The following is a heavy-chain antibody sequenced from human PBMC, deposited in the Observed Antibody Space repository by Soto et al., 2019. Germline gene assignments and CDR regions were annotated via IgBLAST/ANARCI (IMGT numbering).Heavy chain of an antibody. D-gene: IGHD6-19*01. CDR2: ISHEGNSK. V-gene: IGHV3-30*18. Sequence: QVHLVESGGGVVQPGGSLRLSCAASGFTFSVFGMHRVRQAPGKGPEWVAVISHEGNSKHYADSVKGRFTISRDNAKNTLSLLMDSLRPEDTALYYCAKTITLSPSDDSRGRGALIDHWGQGTLVTVSS. J-gene: IGHJ4*02. CDR3: AKTITLSPSDDSRGRGALIDH. CDR1: GFTFSVFG.